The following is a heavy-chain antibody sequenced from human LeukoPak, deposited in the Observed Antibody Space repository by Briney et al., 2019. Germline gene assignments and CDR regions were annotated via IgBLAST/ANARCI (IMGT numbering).Heavy chain of an antibody. CDR3: ARRQWLTPHYYYGMDV. D-gene: IGHD6-19*01. V-gene: IGHV1-69*04. CDR1: GGTFSSYA. Sequence: SVKVSCKASGGTFSSYAISWVRQAPGQGLEWMGRIIPILGIANYAQKFQGRVTITADKSTSTAYMELSSLRSEDTAVYYCARRQWLTPHYYYGMDVWGQGTTVTVSS. J-gene: IGHJ6*02. CDR2: IIPILGIA.